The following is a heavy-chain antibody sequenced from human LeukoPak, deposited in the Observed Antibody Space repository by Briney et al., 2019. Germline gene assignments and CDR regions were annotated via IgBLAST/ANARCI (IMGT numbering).Heavy chain of an antibody. CDR2: INHSGST. J-gene: IGHJ4*02. V-gene: IGHV4-34*01. CDR1: GGSFSGYY. CDR3: ARHGDIVVVPAAFYY. D-gene: IGHD2-2*01. Sequence: SETLSLTCAVYGGSFSGYYWSWIRQPPGKGLEWIGEINHSGSTNYNPSLKSRVTISVDTSKNQFSLKLSSVTAADTAVYYCARHGDIVVVPAAFYYWGQGTLVTVSS.